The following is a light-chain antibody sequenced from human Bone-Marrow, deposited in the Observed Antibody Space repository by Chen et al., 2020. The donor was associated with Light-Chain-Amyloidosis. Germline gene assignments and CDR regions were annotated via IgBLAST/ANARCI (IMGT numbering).Light chain of an antibody. V-gene: IGLV6-57*01. CDR1: SGSLATNY. CDR2: EDD. CDR3: QSYQGSSQGV. Sequence: NFMLTQPHSLSESPGKTVIISCTRSSGSLATNYVQWYQQRPGSSPPPVIYEDDKRPSGVPDRFSGSIDRSSNPASLTITGLKTEDEADYCCQSYQGSSQGVFGGGSKLTVL. J-gene: IGLJ3*02.